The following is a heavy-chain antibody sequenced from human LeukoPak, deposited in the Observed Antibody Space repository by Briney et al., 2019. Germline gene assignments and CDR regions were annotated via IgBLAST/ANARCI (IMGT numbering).Heavy chain of an antibody. Sequence: PSETLSLTCTVSGGSISSYYWSWIRQPPGEGLEWIGYIYYSGSTNYNPSLKSRVTISVDTSKNQFSLKLSSVTAADTAVYYCARVTYYYDFWSGYRTAGVAFDIWGQGTMVTVPS. D-gene: IGHD3-3*01. J-gene: IGHJ3*02. V-gene: IGHV4-59*01. CDR3: ARVTYYYDFWSGYRTAGVAFDI. CDR1: GGSISSYY. CDR2: IYYSGST.